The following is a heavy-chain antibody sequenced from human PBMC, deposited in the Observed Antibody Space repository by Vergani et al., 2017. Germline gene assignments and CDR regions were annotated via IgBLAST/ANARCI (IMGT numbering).Heavy chain of an antibody. V-gene: IGHV1-69*01. J-gene: IGHJ3*02. CDR2: IIPIFGKA. Sequence: QVQLVQSGADMKKPGSSVKVSCKASGGTFSSYGINWVRQAPGQGLEWMGGIIPIFGKANYAQKFQGRVTITAAESTSTAYMEVSSLRSEDTAVYYCAGDEIAAAGTAGAFDIWGQGTMVTVSS. CDR3: AGDEIAAAGTAGAFDI. CDR1: GGTFSSYG. D-gene: IGHD6-13*01.